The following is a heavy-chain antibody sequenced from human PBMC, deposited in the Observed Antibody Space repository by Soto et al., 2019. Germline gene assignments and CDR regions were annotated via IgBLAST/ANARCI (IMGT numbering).Heavy chain of an antibody. D-gene: IGHD1-26*01. V-gene: IGHV1-18*01. CDR3: ARSITQRGSFDP. J-gene: IGHJ5*02. Sequence: ASVKVSCEASGYTFTGYGISWVRQAPGQGLEWMGWISAYNGNTNYAQKLQGRVTMTTDTSTSTAYMELRSLRSDDTAVYYCARSITQRGSFDPWRQRTLVTVSS. CDR1: GYTFTGYG. CDR2: ISAYNGNT.